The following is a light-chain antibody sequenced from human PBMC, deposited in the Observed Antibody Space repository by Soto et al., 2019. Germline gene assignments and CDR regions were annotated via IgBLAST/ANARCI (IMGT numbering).Light chain of an antibody. CDR1: SSDVGSYNY. CDR3: TSYTSSSTYVV. Sequence: QSALTQPASVSGSPGQSITISCTGTSSDVGSYNYVSWYQQHPGRAPKLMIYEVSSRPSGVSNRFSGSKSGNTASLIISGRQADDEADYYCTSYTSSSTYVVFGGGTKVTVL. CDR2: EVS. V-gene: IGLV2-14*01. J-gene: IGLJ2*01.